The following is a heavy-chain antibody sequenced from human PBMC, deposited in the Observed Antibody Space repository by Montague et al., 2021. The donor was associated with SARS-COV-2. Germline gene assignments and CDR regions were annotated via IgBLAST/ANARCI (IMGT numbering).Heavy chain of an antibody. V-gene: IGHV4-39*02. Sequence: SETLSLTCTVSGGSISSSNYYWDWIRQPPGKGLEWIGSIYDSGSTNYTPSLKSPVTIYVDTSKNHFSLKLSSVTAADTAVYYCARRGRKLLPVATTIGGFDIWGQGTMVTVSS. CDR3: ARRGRKLLPVATTIGGFDI. CDR2: IYDSGST. J-gene: IGHJ3*02. D-gene: IGHD5-12*01. CDR1: GGSISSSNYY.